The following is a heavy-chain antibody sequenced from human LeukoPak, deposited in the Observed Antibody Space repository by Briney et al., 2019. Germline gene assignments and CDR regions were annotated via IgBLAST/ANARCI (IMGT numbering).Heavy chain of an antibody. CDR3: ARVRSPGDYYYYYMDV. Sequence: SAKVSCKASGGTFSSYAISWVRQAPGQGLEWMGGIIPIFGTASYAQKFQGRVTITTDESTSTAYMELSSLRSEDTAVYYCARVRSPGDYYYYYMDVWGRGTTVTVSS. J-gene: IGHJ6*03. CDR2: IIPIFGTA. D-gene: IGHD3-10*01. CDR1: GGTFSSYA. V-gene: IGHV1-69*05.